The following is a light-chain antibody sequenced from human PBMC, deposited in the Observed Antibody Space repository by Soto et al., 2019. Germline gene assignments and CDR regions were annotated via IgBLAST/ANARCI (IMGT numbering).Light chain of an antibody. CDR3: SSYADSNNLV. Sequence: QSALTQPPSASGSPGQSVTISCTGTSSDVGDYNYVSWYQQHPGKAPKLMIYEVSKRPSGVPDRFSGSKSGNTASLTVSGLQAEDEADYYCSSYADSNNLVFGGWTKLTVL. CDR2: EVS. V-gene: IGLV2-8*01. J-gene: IGLJ3*02. CDR1: SSDVGDYNY.